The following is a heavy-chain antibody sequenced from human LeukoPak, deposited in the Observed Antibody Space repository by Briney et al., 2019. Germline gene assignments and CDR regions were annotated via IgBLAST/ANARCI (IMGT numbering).Heavy chain of an antibody. D-gene: IGHD5-12*01. CDR3: ARASIMATADY. CDR2: ISSSGSTI. V-gene: IGHV3-11*01. Sequence: GGSLRLSCAASGFTFSDYYMSWIRQAPGKGLEWVSYISSSGSTIYYADSVKGRFTISRDNAKNSLYLQMNSLRAEDMAVYYCARASIMATADYWGQGTLVTVSS. J-gene: IGHJ4*02. CDR1: GFTFSDYY.